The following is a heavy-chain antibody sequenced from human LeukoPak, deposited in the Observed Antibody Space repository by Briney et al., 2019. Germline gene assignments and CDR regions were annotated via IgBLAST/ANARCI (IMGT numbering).Heavy chain of an antibody. CDR2: IKQDGSEK. CDR1: GFTFSSYW. Sequence: GGSLRLSCAASGFTFSSYWMSWVRQAPGKGLEWVANIKQDGSEKYYVDSVKGRFTISRDNAKNSLYLQMNSLRAEDTAVYYCARDSNLYSSGDVYYYYMDVWGKGTTVTVSS. J-gene: IGHJ6*03. V-gene: IGHV3-7*01. D-gene: IGHD6-19*01. CDR3: ARDSNLYSSGDVYYYYMDV.